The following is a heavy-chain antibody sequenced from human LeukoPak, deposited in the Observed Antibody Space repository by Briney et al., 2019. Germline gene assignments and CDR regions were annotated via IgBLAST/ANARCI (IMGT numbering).Heavy chain of an antibody. CDR2: IWYDGSNK. J-gene: IGHJ5*02. CDR1: GFTFSSYG. Sequence: GGSLRLSCAASGFTFSSYGMHWVRQAPGKGLEWVAVIWYDGSNKYYADSVKGRFTISRDNSKNTLYLQMNSLRAEDTAVYYCARRVAYYDSSGYQFDPWGQGTLVTVSS. V-gene: IGHV3-33*01. D-gene: IGHD3-22*01. CDR3: ARRVAYYDSSGYQFDP.